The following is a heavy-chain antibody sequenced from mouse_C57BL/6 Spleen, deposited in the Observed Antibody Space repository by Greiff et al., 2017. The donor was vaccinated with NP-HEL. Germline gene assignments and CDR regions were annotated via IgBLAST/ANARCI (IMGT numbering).Heavy chain of an antibody. J-gene: IGHJ2*01. CDR2: INPSNGGT. D-gene: IGHD4-1*01. V-gene: IGHV1-53*01. CDR1: GYTFTSYW. CDR3: ARSLGSLDYFDY. Sequence: QVQLQQSGTELVKPGASVKLSCKASGYTFTSYWMHWVKQRPGQGLEWIGNINPSNGGTNYNEKFKSKATLTVDKSSSTAYMQLSSLTSEDSAVYYCARSLGSLDYFDYWGKGTTLTVSS.